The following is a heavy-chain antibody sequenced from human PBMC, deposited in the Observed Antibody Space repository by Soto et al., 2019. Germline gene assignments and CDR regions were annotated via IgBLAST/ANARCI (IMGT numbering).Heavy chain of an antibody. CDR3: ARSIVVVTALDY. V-gene: IGHV1-3*05. D-gene: IGHD2-21*02. J-gene: IGHJ4*02. CDR2: INAGNGNT. CDR1: GYTFTSYA. Sequence: QVQLVQSGAEEKKPGASVKVSCKASGYTFTSYAMHWVRQAPGQRLEWMGWINAGNGNTKYSQKFQGRVTINRDTSASTPYKELSSLRSEDTAVYYCARSIVVVTALDYWCPGTLVTVSS.